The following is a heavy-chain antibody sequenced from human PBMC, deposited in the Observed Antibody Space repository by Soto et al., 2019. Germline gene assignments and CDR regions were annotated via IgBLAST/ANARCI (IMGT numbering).Heavy chain of an antibody. Sequence: EVQLLESGGGLIQPGGSLRLSCTASGFTFSSYAMSWVRQTPGKGLEWVSAISGGGDTTNYADSVKGRFTISRDNSKNMLFLQMNSLKAEDTAIYYWAKVVCTSNCNDYWGQGTRVTVSS. D-gene: IGHD2-8*01. J-gene: IGHJ4*02. CDR1: GFTFSSYA. CDR3: AKVVCTSNCNDY. V-gene: IGHV3-23*01. CDR2: ISGGGDTT.